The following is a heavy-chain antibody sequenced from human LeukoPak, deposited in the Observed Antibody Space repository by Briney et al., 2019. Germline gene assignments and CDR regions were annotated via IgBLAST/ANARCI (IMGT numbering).Heavy chain of an antibody. D-gene: IGHD1-1*01. CDR3: SRNGAYGMDY. J-gene: IGHJ4*02. V-gene: IGHV3-30*02. CDR2: IRYDGSTK. CDR1: GFTFSSYG. Sequence: GGSLRLSCAASGFTFSSYGMHWVRQAPGKGLEWVAFIRYDGSTKYYADSVKGRFTISRDNSKNTLYLQMNSLRAEDTAVYSASRNGAYGMDYWGQGTLVTVSS.